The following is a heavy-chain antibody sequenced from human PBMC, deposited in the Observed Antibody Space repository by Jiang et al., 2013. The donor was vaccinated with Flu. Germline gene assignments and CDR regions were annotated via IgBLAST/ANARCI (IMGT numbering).Heavy chain of an antibody. CDR3: ANDIDGDYGTWLVF. CDR2: ISGYGDNT. CDR1: GFTFRNYA. J-gene: IGHJ1*01. V-gene: IGHV3-23*01. Sequence: AASGFTFRNYAMSWVRQAPGKGLEWVSAISGYGDNTYYADSVKGRFTISRDNHENTLYLQMSSLRAEDTAVYYCANDIDGDYGTWLVFWGQGTLVTVSS. D-gene: IGHD4-17*01.